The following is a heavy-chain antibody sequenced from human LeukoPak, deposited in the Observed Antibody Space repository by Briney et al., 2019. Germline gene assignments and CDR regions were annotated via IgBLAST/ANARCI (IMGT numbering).Heavy chain of an antibody. V-gene: IGHV4-59*08. CDR2: IYYSGST. D-gene: IGHD5-24*01. Sequence: SETLSLTCTVSGGSISSYYWSWIRQPPGKGLEWIGYIYYSGSTNYNPSLKSRVTISVDTSKNQFSLKLSSVTAADTAVYYCARHTGRRLPRGIFDYWGQGTLVTVSS. CDR1: GGSISSYY. CDR3: ARHTGRRLPRGIFDY. J-gene: IGHJ4*02.